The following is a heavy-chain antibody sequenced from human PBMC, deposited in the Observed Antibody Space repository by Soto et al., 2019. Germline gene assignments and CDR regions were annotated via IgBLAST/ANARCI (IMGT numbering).Heavy chain of an antibody. J-gene: IGHJ6*02. CDR2: IYYSGST. D-gene: IGHD5-12*01. CDR3: ARLSGYDMGYYYYYGMDV. Sequence: PSETLSLTCTVSGGSISSYYWSWIRQPPGKGLEWIGYIYYSGSTNYNPSLKSRVAISVDTSKNQFSLKLSSVTAADTAVYYCARLSGYDMGYYYYYGMDVCGPGTTVTVSS. V-gene: IGHV4-59*01. CDR1: GGSISSYY.